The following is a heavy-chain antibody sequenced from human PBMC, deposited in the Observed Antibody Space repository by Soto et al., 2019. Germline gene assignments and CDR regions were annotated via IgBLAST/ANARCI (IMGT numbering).Heavy chain of an antibody. CDR1: GGSFSVYY. CDR3: ARGKTYCNGGGCYGQYDY. CDR2: INHSGTT. J-gene: IGHJ4*02. Sequence: ETLSLTCAVYGGSFSVYYWSWIRQSPGKGLEWIGEINHSGTTNDNPSLMSRVTISVDTSKNQFSLKLSSVTAADTALYYCARGKTYCNGGGCYGQYDYWGQGTPVTVSS. D-gene: IGHD2-15*01. V-gene: IGHV4-34*01.